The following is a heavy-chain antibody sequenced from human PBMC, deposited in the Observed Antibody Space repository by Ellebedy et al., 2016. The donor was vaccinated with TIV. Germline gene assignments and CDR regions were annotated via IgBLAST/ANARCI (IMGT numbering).Heavy chain of an antibody. CDR1: GVSFSGYY. D-gene: IGHD3-9*01. J-gene: IGHJ5*02. V-gene: IGHV4-34*01. CDR3: ARNDILTGADNWFDP. Sequence: SQTLSLTCAVYGVSFSGYYWSWIRQPPGKGLEWIGEINHSGSTNYNPSLKSRVTVSVDTSKNQFSLKLSSVTAADTAVYYCARNDILTGADNWFDPWGQGTLVTVSS. CDR2: INHSGST.